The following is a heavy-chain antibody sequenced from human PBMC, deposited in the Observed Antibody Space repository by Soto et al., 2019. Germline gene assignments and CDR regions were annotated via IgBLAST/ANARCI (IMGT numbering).Heavy chain of an antibody. Sequence: QMQLVQSGPEVKKPGTSVKVSCKASGFTFTSSAVQWVRQARGQRLEWIGWIVVGSGNTNYAQKFQERVTITRDMSTSTAYMELSSLRSEDTAVYYCAAVRGNDPRFDYWGQGTLVTVSS. V-gene: IGHV1-58*01. CDR1: GFTFTSSA. J-gene: IGHJ4*02. CDR3: AAVRGNDPRFDY. D-gene: IGHD1-1*01. CDR2: IVVGSGNT.